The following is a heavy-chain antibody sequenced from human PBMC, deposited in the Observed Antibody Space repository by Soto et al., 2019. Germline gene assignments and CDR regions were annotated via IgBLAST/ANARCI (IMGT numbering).Heavy chain of an antibody. D-gene: IGHD2-2*01. CDR1: GGSISSSSYY. CDR3: ARHRKRGLAMYYFDY. Sequence: QLQLQESGPGLVKPSETLSLTCTVSGGSISSSSYYWGWIRQPPGKGLEWIGSIYYSGSTYYNPSLKRRVTMSVDTSKNRFALKLSSVTAADTAVYYCARHRKRGLAMYYFDYWGQGTLVTVSS. CDR2: IYYSGST. J-gene: IGHJ4*02. V-gene: IGHV4-39*01.